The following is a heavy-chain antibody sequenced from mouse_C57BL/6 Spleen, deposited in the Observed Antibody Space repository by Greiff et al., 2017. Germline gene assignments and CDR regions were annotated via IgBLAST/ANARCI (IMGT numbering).Heavy chain of an antibody. D-gene: IGHD1-1*02. J-gene: IGHJ2*01. CDR1: GYPFTDYY. Sequence: EVQLQQSGPELVQPGASVKISCKASGYPFTDYYMNWVKQSHGKSLEWIGDINPNNGGTSYNQKFKGKATLTVDKSSSTAYMELRSLTSEDSAVYYCARGGGYWGQGTTLTVSS. CDR3: ARGGGY. V-gene: IGHV1-26*01. CDR2: INPNNGGT.